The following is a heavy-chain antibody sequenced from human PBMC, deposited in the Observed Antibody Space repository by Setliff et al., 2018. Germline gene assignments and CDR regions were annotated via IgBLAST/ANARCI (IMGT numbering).Heavy chain of an antibody. CDR2: INHDGGS. CDR3: ARGQDYYDPSGYYKLGY. Sequence: SETLSLTCAVYGESLRGYYWTWIRQSPGKGLEWIGEINHDGGSNYNPSLKSGVTMSIDMSEKQFSLKLRSVTVADTAVYYCARGQDYYDPSGYYKLGYWGPGTLVTVSS. CDR1: GESLRGYY. J-gene: IGHJ4*02. V-gene: IGHV4-34*01. D-gene: IGHD3-22*01.